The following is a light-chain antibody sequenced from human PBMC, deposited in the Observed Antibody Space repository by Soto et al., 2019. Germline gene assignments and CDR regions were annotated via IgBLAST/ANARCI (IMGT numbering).Light chain of an antibody. V-gene: IGKV1-13*02. J-gene: IGKJ5*01. Sequence: AIQLTQSPSSLSASVGDRVTITCRASQDIRGALAWYQQKPGKAPKLLIYDVSSLESGVPSRFIGSGSGTDFTFTISSLQPEDFATYYCQQFNVYPITFGQGTRLEIK. CDR2: DVS. CDR1: QDIRGA. CDR3: QQFNVYPIT.